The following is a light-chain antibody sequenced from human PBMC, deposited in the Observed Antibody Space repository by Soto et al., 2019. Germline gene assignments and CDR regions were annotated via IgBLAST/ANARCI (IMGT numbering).Light chain of an antibody. CDR3: QQYNNWPT. CDR2: GAS. J-gene: IGKJ1*01. V-gene: IGKV3-15*01. Sequence: EIVMTQSTATLSVSPGERATLSCRASQSVNSNLAWYQQKPGQAPRLLIYGASTRATGVPARFSGSGSGTEFILTVSRLQSEDFAVYFCQQYNNWPTFGQGTKVEIK. CDR1: QSVNSN.